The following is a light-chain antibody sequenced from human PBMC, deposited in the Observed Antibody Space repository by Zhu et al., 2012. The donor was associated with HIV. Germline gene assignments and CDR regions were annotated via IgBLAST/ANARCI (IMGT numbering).Light chain of an antibody. CDR3: QHYNKWPPSYT. J-gene: IGKJ2*01. CDR1: QSLSTN. V-gene: IGKV3-15*01. Sequence: EVVMTQSPAILSVSPGERATLSCRASQSLSTNLAWYQQNPGQAPRLLIYDASTRATGISARFSGSGSGTDFTLIISSLQSEDSALYYCQHYNKWPPSYTFGQGTKLE. CDR2: DAS.